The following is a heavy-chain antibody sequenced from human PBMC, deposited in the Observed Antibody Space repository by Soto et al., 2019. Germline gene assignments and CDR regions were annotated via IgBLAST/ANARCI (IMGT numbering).Heavy chain of an antibody. D-gene: IGHD4-17*01. Sequence: SETLSLTCTVSGDSISSYYWSWIRQPPGKGLEWIGYIYYIGGTNYNPSLKSRVTISVDTSKNQFSLKLSSVTVADTAVYYCARRRSYGDSDYWGQGTLVTVSS. V-gene: IGHV4-59*08. J-gene: IGHJ4*02. CDR1: GDSISSYY. CDR2: IYYIGGT. CDR3: ARRRSYGDSDY.